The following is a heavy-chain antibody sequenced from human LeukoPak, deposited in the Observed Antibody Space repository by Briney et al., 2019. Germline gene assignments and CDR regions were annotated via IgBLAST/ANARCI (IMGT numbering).Heavy chain of an antibody. J-gene: IGHJ4*02. CDR1: GFTFDDYA. CDR3: AKDLGSSWE. D-gene: IGHD6-13*01. Sequence: GRSLRLSCAASGFTFDDYAMHWVRQAPGKGLEWVSGISWNSGSIGYADSVKGRFTISRDNAKNSLYLQMNSLRAEDTALYYCAKDLGSSWEWGQGTLVTVSS. V-gene: IGHV3-9*01. CDR2: ISWNSGSI.